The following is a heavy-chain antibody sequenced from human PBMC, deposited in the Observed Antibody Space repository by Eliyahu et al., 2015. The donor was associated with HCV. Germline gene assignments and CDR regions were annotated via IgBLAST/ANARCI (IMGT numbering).Heavy chain of an antibody. CDR1: GFXFSNAW. Sequence: EVQLVESGGGLVKPGGSLRLSCAASGFXFSNAWMSWXRQAPGKGLGWVGRIKSKTDGGTTDYAAPVKGRFTISRDDSKNTLYLQMNSLKTEDTAVYYCTTILLWFGESYPHYYYGMDVWGQGTTVTVSS. CDR2: IKSKTDGGTT. CDR3: TTILLWFGESYPHYYYGMDV. V-gene: IGHV3-15*01. D-gene: IGHD3-10*01. J-gene: IGHJ6*02.